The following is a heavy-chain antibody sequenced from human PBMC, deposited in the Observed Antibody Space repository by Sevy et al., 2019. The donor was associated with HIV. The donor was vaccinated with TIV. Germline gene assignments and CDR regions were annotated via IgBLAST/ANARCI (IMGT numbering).Heavy chain of an antibody. V-gene: IGHV4-39*01. CDR2: IYYSGST. D-gene: IGHD2-21*01. J-gene: IGHJ6*03. CDR3: ARRDGYNLGYYYMDV. Sequence: SETLSLTCSVSGGSISSSDHYWDWMRQPPGKGLEWIGSIYYSGSTYYNPSLKSRVTISVDTSKNQFSLKLSSVTAADTAVYYCARRDGYNLGYYYMDVWGKGTTVTVSS. CDR1: GGSISSSDHY.